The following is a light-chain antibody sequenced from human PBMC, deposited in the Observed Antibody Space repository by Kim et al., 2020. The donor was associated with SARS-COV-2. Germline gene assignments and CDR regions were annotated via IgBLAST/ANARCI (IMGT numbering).Light chain of an antibody. CDR2: TAS. CDR1: QSVRDN. CDR3: HQCIRYPPT. J-gene: IGKJ5*01. Sequence: ASVEDRVTISCRASQSVRDNLYSFQQKPEKAPISLSYTASSLYSGVPSRCRGGGSVTEFTLTISRLHTQNFANYNCHQCIRYPPTFGERRRRGIK. V-gene: IGKV1-16*01.